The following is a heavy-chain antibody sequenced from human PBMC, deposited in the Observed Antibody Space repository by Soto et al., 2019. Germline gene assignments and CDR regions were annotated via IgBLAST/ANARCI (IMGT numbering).Heavy chain of an antibody. CDR3: AKTRGQWELAPFDY. Sequence: GGSLRLSCAASGFTFSSYAMAWVRQAPGKGLEWVSAITGSGATTYYADSARGRLSISRDNSKTTLFLQMNNLRDDDTALYYCAKTRGQWELAPFDYWGQGTLVTVSS. J-gene: IGHJ4*02. CDR2: ITGSGATT. CDR1: GFTFSSYA. D-gene: IGHD1-26*01. V-gene: IGHV3-23*01.